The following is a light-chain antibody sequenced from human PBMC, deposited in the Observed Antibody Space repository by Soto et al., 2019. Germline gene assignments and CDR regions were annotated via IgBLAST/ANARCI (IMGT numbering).Light chain of an antibody. CDR3: QQYNNWPRGT. Sequence: EIVMTQSPATLSVSPGERATLSCRASQSINSNLAWYQQKPGQAPRLLIYAASTRATGIPARFSGSGSGTEFTLTISSLQSEDFAVYYCQQYNNWPRGTFGGGTKVEIK. V-gene: IGKV3-15*01. J-gene: IGKJ4*01. CDR2: AAS. CDR1: QSINSN.